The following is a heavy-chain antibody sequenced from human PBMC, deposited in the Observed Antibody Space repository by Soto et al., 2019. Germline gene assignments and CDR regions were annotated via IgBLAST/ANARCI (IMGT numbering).Heavy chain of an antibody. CDR1: GGTFSSYA. J-gene: IGHJ6*02. V-gene: IGHV1-69*01. Sequence: QVQLVQSGAEVKKPGSSVKVSCKASGGTFSSYAISWVRQAPGQGLEWMGGIIPIFGTANYAQNFQGRVMITADESTSTAYMVPSSLRSDDTAVYYCANPAKAHYYHSSGYSAYYYYGMDVWGQGTTVTVSS. CDR2: IIPIFGTA. D-gene: IGHD3-22*01. CDR3: ANPAKAHYYHSSGYSAYYYYGMDV.